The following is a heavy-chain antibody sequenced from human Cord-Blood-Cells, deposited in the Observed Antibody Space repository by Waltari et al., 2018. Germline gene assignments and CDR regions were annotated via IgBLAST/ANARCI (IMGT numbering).Heavy chain of an antibody. J-gene: IGHJ5*02. CDR1: GLSSRGPA. D-gene: IGHD4-17*01. CDR3: VRYGDYWFDP. V-gene: IGHV3-73*02. CDR2: IRSKANSYAT. Sequence: EVQLVESGGGLVQPGGPLGLACAAFGLSSRGPAMHWVCQASGKGLEWVGRIRSKANSYATAYAASVKGRFTISRDDSKNTAYLQMNSLKTEDTAVYYCVRYGDYWFDPWGQGTLVTVSS.